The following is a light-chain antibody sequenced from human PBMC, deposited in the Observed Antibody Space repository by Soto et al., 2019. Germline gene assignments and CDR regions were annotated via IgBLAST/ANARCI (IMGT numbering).Light chain of an antibody. Sequence: QSALTQPPSASGYPGQSVTISCIGTSSDVGGYNYVSWYQQHPGKAPKLMIYEVSKRPSGVPDRFSGSKSGNTASLTVSGLQAEDEADYYCSSYAASNNLGVFGGRTKLTVL. CDR2: EVS. CDR1: SSDVGGYNY. J-gene: IGLJ2*01. CDR3: SSYAASNNLGV. V-gene: IGLV2-8*01.